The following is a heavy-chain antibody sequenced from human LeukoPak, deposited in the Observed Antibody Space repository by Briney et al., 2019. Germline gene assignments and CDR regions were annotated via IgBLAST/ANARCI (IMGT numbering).Heavy chain of an antibody. J-gene: IGHJ4*02. CDR2: INHSGST. Sequence: PSETLSLTCAVYGGSFSGYYWSWIRQPPGKGLEWIGEINHSGSTNYNPSLKSRVTISVDASKNQFSLKLSSVTAADTAVYYCARGRGTGYSTGRYVREHFIFDYWGQGTLVTVSS. CDR3: ARGRGTGYSTGRYVREHFIFDY. CDR1: GGSFSGYY. D-gene: IGHD6-19*01. V-gene: IGHV4-34*01.